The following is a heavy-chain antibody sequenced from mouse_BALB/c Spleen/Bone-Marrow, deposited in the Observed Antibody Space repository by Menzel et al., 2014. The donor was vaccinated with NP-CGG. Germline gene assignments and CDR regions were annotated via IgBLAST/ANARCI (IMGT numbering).Heavy chain of an antibody. D-gene: IGHD2-14*01. CDR3: ASYRYAWYFDV. CDR1: GFNIKDTY. Sequence: DVQLQESGAELVKPGASVKLSCTASGFNIKDTYMHWVKRRPEQGLEWIGRIDPANGNTKYDPKFQGKATITADTSSNTTYLQLSSLTSEDTAVYYCASYRYAWYFDVWGAGTTVTVSS. J-gene: IGHJ1*01. CDR2: IDPANGNT. V-gene: IGHV14-3*02.